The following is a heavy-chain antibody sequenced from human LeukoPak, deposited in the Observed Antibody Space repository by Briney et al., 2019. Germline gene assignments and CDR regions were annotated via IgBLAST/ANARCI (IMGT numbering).Heavy chain of an antibody. CDR1: GATFSSYA. Sequence: GSSVKVSCKASGATFSSYAISWVRQAPGQGLELMGGIIPIFGTANYAQKFQGRVTITSDKSTSTAYMELSSLRSEDTAVYYCARSSIIAAAGPFYFDYWGQGTLVTVSS. V-gene: IGHV1-69*06. CDR2: IIPIFGTA. D-gene: IGHD6-13*01. CDR3: ARSSIIAAAGPFYFDY. J-gene: IGHJ4*02.